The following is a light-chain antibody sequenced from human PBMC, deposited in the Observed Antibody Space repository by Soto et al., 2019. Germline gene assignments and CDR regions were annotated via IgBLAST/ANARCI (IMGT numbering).Light chain of an antibody. CDR3: QQSYIAPWT. V-gene: IGKV1-39*01. CDR1: QSISSW. J-gene: IGKJ1*01. CDR2: AAS. Sequence: DIQMTQSPSTLSASVGDRVTITCRASQSISSWLAWYQQKPGKAPTLLIYAASRLQSGVPSRFSAGGSGTEFTLSINSLLPEDFATYYCQQSYIAPWTFGQGTKVDIK.